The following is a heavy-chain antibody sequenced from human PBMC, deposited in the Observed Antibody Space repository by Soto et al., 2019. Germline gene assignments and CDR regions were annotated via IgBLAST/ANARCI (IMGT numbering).Heavy chain of an antibody. V-gene: IGHV4-59*08. CDR2: IYYSGST. J-gene: IGHJ6*02. Sequence: QVQLQESGPGLVKPSETLSLTCTVSGGSISSYYWSWIRQPPGKGLEWIGYIYYSGSTNYNPSLKRRITIPVDTSKNKVSLKLSSTPAPNTGVYYSAGHIEVGELIAAPDYYGMDVWGQGTTVTVSS. D-gene: IGHD3-10*01. CDR3: AGHIEVGELIAAPDYYGMDV. CDR1: GGSISSYY.